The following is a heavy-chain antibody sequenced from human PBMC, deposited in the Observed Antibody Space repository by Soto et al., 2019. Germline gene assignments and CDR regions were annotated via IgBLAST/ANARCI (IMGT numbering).Heavy chain of an antibody. Sequence: PSETLSLTCTVSGGSISSSSYYWGWVRQPPGKGLEWIVTVYVSGSTYSNPSLKSRLTISVDTSKNQFSLKLSSVTAADTAAYYCEGSPWLQVFYYWGQGTPVTVSS. CDR3: EGSPWLQVFYY. CDR2: VYVSGST. CDR1: GGSISSSSYY. D-gene: IGHD5-18*01. V-gene: IGHV4-39*01. J-gene: IGHJ4*02.